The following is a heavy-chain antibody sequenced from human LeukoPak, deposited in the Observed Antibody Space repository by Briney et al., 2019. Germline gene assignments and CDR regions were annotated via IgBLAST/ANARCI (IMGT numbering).Heavy chain of an antibody. Sequence: NPSGTQSLTCTVSGGSISSSSYYWGWIRQPPGKGLEWIGSIYYSGSTYYNPSLKSRVTISVDTSKNQFSLKLSSVTAADTAVYYCARGGGSGSLYYFDYWGQGTLVTVSS. V-gene: IGHV4-39*07. CDR3: ARGGGSGSLYYFDY. CDR1: GGSISSSSYY. J-gene: IGHJ4*02. D-gene: IGHD3-10*01. CDR2: IYYSGST.